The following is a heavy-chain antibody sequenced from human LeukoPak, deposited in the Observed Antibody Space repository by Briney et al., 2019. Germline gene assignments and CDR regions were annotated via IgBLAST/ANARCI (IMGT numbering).Heavy chain of an antibody. CDR1: GFTFSSYA. J-gene: IGHJ6*03. D-gene: IGHD2-15*01. V-gene: IGHV3-7*01. CDR2: IKQDGSEK. Sequence: GGSLRLSCAASGFTFSSYAMTWVRQAPGKGLEWVADIKQDGSEKYYVDSVKGRFTISRDNAKNSLYLQMNSLRAEDTAVYYCARDGIDCSGGSCYGYYYYYMDVWGKGTTVTVSS. CDR3: ARDGIDCSGGSCYGYYYYYMDV.